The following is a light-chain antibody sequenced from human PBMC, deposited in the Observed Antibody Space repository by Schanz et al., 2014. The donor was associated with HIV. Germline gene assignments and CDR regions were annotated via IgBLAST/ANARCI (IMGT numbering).Light chain of an antibody. CDR3: QSYDSSLSGRV. J-gene: IGLJ3*02. Sequence: QSVVTQPPSASGTPGQRVTISCSGSSSNIGSNTVNWYQQLPGTAPKLLIYDDNQRPSGVPDRFSGSKSGTSASLAITGLQAEDEADYYCQSYDSSLSGRVFGGGTKLTVL. V-gene: IGLV1-44*01. CDR1: SSNIGSNT. CDR2: DDN.